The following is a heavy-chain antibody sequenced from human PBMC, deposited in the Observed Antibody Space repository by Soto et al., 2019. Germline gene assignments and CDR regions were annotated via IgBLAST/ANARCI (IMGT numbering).Heavy chain of an antibody. J-gene: IGHJ6*02. D-gene: IGHD6-13*01. V-gene: IGHV1-69*13. CDR3: AALIAAAGTRWPYYYYYYGMDV. CDR2: IIPIFGTA. Sequence: GASVKVSCKASGGTFSSYAISWVRQAPGQGLEWMGGIIPIFGTANYAQKFQGRVTITADESTSTAYMELSSLRSEDTAVYYCAALIAAAGTRWPYYYYYYGMDVWGQGTTVTVSS. CDR1: GGTFSSYA.